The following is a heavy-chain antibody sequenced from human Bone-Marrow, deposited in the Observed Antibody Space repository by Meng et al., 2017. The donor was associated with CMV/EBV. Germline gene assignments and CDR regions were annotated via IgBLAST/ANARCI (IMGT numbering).Heavy chain of an antibody. CDR2: ISYDGSNK. V-gene: IGHV3-30-3*01. J-gene: IGHJ4*02. CDR1: GFTFSSYA. CDR3: ARGTLGRDSSSSYY. D-gene: IGHD6-6*01. Sequence: GGSLRLSCAASGFTFSSYAMHWVRQAPGKGLEWVAVISYDGSNKYYADSVKGRFTISRDNSKNTLYLQMNSLRAEDTAVYYCARGTLGRDSSSSYYWGQGTRVTGSS.